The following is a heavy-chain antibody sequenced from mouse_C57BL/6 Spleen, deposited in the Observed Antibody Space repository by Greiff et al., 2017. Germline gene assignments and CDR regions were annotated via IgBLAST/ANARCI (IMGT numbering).Heavy chain of an antibody. CDR2: ISSGGSYT. D-gene: IGHD1-1*01. CDR1: GFTFSSYG. CDR3: ARHVSRYFDY. V-gene: IGHV5-6*01. Sequence: EVMLVESGGDLVKPGGSLKLSCAASGFTFSSYGMSWVRQTPDKRLEWVATISSGGSYTYYPDSVKGRFTISRDNAKNTLYLQMSSLKSEDTAMYYCARHVSRYFDYWGQGTTLTVSS. J-gene: IGHJ2*01.